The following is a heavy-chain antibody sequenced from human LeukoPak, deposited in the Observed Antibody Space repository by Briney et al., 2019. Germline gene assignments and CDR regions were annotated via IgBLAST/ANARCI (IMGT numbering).Heavy chain of an antibody. CDR2: IYYSGST. J-gene: IGHJ4*02. CDR1: GGSFSGYY. Sequence: PSETLSLTCAVYGGSFSGYYWSWIRQPPGKGLEWIGYIYYSGSTNYNPSLKSRVTISVDASKNQFSLKLSSVTAADTGVYYCARTYDYIWGSSRSHSFDSWGQGTLVTVSS. CDR3: ARTYDYIWGSSRSHSFDS. V-gene: IGHV4-59*08. D-gene: IGHD3-16*02.